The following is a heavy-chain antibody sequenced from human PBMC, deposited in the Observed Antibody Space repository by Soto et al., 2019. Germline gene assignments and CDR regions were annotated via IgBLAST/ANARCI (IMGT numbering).Heavy chain of an antibody. CDR1: GGSVSSGSYY. D-gene: IGHD2-15*01. CDR3: ARDFRGYCSGGSCYSGWFDP. J-gene: IGHJ5*02. V-gene: IGHV4-61*01. Sequence: QVQLQESGPGLVKPSETLSLTCTVSGGSVSSGSYYWSWIRQPPGKGLEWIGYIYYSGSTNYNPSLKSRVTTSVDTSKNQFSLKLSSVTAADTAVYYCARDFRGYCSGGSCYSGWFDPWGQGTLVTVSS. CDR2: IYYSGST.